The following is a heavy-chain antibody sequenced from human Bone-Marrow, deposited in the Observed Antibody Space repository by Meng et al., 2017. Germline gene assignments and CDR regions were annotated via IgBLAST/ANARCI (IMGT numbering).Heavy chain of an antibody. D-gene: IGHD5-24*01. CDR3: VRGGRDGYNYFSY. V-gene: IGHV3-48*03. Sequence: GGSLRLSCAASGFTFSSYEMNWVRQAPGKGLEWVSYITTSGSTIYYAGSVKGRVTISRDNAKNSLCLQMNSLGAEDTTVYYCVRGGRDGYNYFSYWGQGTLVTVSS. J-gene: IGHJ4*02. CDR1: GFTFSSYE. CDR2: ITTSGSTI.